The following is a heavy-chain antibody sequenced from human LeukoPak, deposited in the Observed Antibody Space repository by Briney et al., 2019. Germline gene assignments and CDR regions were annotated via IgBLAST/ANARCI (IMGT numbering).Heavy chain of an antibody. J-gene: IGHJ4*02. Sequence: GGSLRLSCAASGFTFSSYWMSWVRQAPGKGLEWVSAISGSGGSTYYADSVKGRFTISRDNSKNTLYLQMNSLRAEDTAVYYCARGGEWRFAGQLFFDYWGQGTLVTVSS. V-gene: IGHV3-23*01. CDR3: ARGGEWRFAGQLFFDY. CDR1: GFTFSSYW. D-gene: IGHD3-10*01. CDR2: ISGSGGST.